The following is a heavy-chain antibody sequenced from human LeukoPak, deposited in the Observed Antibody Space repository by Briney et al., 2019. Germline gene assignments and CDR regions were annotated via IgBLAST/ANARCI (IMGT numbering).Heavy chain of an antibody. CDR2: IYYSGNT. D-gene: IGHD4-17*01. J-gene: IGHJ4*02. CDR3: ARRSRSGPDY. Sequence: SETLSLTCSISGGSLNDYYWTWLRQPPGKGLEWIGYIYYSGNTNYNPSLKSRVTISVDTSKNQFSLKLSSVTAADTAVYYCARRSRSGPDYWGQGTLVTVSS. CDR1: GGSLNDYY. V-gene: IGHV4-59*12.